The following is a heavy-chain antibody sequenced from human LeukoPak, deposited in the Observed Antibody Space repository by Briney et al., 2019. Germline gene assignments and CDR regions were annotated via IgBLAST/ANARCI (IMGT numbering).Heavy chain of an antibody. CDR2: ISGSGGST. CDR3: AKGKDIVVVPAAMSFDY. J-gene: IGHJ4*02. V-gene: IGHV3-23*01. Sequence: GGSLRLSCAASGFTFSSNAMSWLRQAPGKGLEWVSAISGSGGSTYYADSVKGRFTISRDNSKNTLYLQMTSLRAEDTAVYYCAKGKDIVVVPAAMSFDYWGQGTLVTVSS. CDR1: GFTFSSNA. D-gene: IGHD2-2*01.